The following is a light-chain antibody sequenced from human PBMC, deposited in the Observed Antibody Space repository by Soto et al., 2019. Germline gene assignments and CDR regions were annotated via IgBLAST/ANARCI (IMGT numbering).Light chain of an antibody. CDR3: SSCTSSSTLVL. V-gene: IGLV2-14*01. CDR2: DVS. J-gene: IGLJ2*01. CDR1: SSDVGNYNY. Sequence: QSALTQPASVSGSPGQSITISCTGASSDVGNYNYVSWFQQHPGKAPKLMIYDVSNRPSGVSKRFSGSKSGNTASLTISGLQAEDEADYYCSSCTSSSTLVLFGGGTQLTVL.